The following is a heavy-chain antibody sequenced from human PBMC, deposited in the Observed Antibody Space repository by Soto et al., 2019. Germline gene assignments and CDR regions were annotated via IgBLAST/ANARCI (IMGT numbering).Heavy chain of an antibody. J-gene: IGHJ4*02. CDR2: LYSDGTT. CDR3: ATAFCTDGSSCGFDY. D-gene: IGHD3-22*01. Sequence: GGSLRLSCAASGFTVSNNYMNWVRQAPGKGLESVSVLYSDGTTHYADSVKGRFTISRDIPKNTLYLQMNSLRVEDTALYYCATAFCTDGSSCGFDYWGQGALVTVSS. V-gene: IGHV3-53*01. CDR1: GFTVSNNY.